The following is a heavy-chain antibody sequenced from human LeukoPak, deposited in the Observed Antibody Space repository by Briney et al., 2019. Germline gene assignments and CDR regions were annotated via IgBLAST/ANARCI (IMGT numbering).Heavy chain of an antibody. CDR1: GFTFSSYS. Sequence: GGSLRLSCEASGFTFSSYSMNWVRQAPGKGLEWVSSISSSSSYIYYADSVKGRFTIPRDNAKNSLYLQMNSLRAEDTAVYYCARDYGDYQDWYFDLWGRGTLVTVSS. V-gene: IGHV3-21*01. D-gene: IGHD4-17*01. CDR2: ISSSSSYI. J-gene: IGHJ2*01. CDR3: ARDYGDYQDWYFDL.